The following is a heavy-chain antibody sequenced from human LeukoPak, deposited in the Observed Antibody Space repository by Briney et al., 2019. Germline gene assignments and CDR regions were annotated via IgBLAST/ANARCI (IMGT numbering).Heavy chain of an antibody. D-gene: IGHD6-19*01. CDR2: IESDGSKE. J-gene: IGHJ4*02. CDR1: GFSFASYD. V-gene: IGHV3-30*02. CDR3: AKEGSGWYYLDY. Sequence: GGSLRLSCVASGFSFASYDMHWVRQAPGKGLEWVTFIESDGSKEYYADSVKGRFTISRDNSMNTVNVQMNGLRPEDTAVYYCAKEGSGWYYLDYWGQGTVVTVSA.